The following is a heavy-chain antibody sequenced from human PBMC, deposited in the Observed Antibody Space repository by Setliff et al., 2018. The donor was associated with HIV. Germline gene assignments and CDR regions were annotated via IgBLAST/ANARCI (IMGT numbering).Heavy chain of an antibody. CDR3: ASRIYYYDESRVLREEGFVP. Sequence: SETLSLTCNVSGASISSYYWTWIRQSPGNRLEWLGYITDSGNTNYNPSLRRRVTISADTSKNQFSLKLTSVTAADTAMYYCASRIYYYDESRVLREEGFVPWGQGTLVTVSS. CDR1: GASISSYY. D-gene: IGHD3-22*01. V-gene: IGHV4-59*08. J-gene: IGHJ5*02. CDR2: ITDSGNT.